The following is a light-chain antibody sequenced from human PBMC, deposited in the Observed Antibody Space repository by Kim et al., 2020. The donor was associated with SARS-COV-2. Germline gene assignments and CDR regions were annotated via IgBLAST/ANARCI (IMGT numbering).Light chain of an antibody. CDR1: QSVNRY. CDR3: QQYSDWPPGDT. V-gene: IGKV3-15*01. Sequence: EIVMTQSTATLSVSPGERATLSCRASQSVNRYLAWYQQKPGQAPRLLIYGASTRATGIPARFSGSGSGTEFTLTISSLQPEDFAVYSCQQYSDWPPGDTFGQGTKLEI. CDR2: GAS. J-gene: IGKJ2*01.